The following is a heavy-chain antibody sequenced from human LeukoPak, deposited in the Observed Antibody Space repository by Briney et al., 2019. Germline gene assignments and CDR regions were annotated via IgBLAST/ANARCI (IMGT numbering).Heavy chain of an antibody. Sequence: GGSLRLSCAASGFTFSSYWMSWVRQPPGQGLELVANIKEDGSERNYVDSVEGRFTISRDNAKNSLYLQMHSLRAEDTAVYYCARAVASNWFDPWGQGTLVTVSS. CDR3: ARAVASNWFDP. CDR2: IKEDGSER. CDR1: GFTFSSYW. V-gene: IGHV3-7*04. J-gene: IGHJ5*02. D-gene: IGHD2-15*01.